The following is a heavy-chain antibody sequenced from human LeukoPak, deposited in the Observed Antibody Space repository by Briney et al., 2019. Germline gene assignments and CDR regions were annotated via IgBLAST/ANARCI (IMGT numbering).Heavy chain of an antibody. CDR1: GFIFSSYA. J-gene: IGHJ4*02. D-gene: IGHD1-26*01. CDR3: AKVPWVGTIT. CDR2: ISGSGGST. V-gene: IGHV3-23*01. Sequence: GGSLRLSCAASGFIFSSYAMSWVRQAPGKGLEWVSTISGSGGSTYYADSVRGRFTLSRDNSKNTLYLQMNNLRADDTAIYYCAKVPWVGTITWGQGTLVIVSS.